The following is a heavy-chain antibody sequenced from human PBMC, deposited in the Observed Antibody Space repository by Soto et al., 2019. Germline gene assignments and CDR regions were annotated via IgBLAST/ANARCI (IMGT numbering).Heavy chain of an antibody. Sequence: QVQLQESGPGLVKPSETLSLTCTVSGGSISSYYWSWIRQPPGKGLEWIGYIYYSGSTNYNPSLKSRVTIAVDTSKNQFSLKLSSVTAADTAVYYCARLGCSGGSCYWAYDAFDIWGQGTMVTVSS. J-gene: IGHJ3*02. CDR3: ARLGCSGGSCYWAYDAFDI. V-gene: IGHV4-59*08. CDR2: IYYSGST. CDR1: GGSISSYY. D-gene: IGHD2-15*01.